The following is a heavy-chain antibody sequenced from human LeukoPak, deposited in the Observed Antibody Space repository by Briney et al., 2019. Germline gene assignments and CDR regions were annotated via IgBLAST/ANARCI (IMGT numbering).Heavy chain of an antibody. CDR3: ARELRGGDY. V-gene: IGHV1-2*06. Sequence: GASVKVSCKASGYTFTGYYMFWLRQAPGQGLEWMGRINPNSGGTNYAQKFQGRVTMTRDTSITTAYMELSSLRSDDTAVYYCARELRGGDYWGQGTLVTVSS. CDR2: INPNSGGT. D-gene: IGHD3-16*01. J-gene: IGHJ4*02. CDR1: GYTFTGYY.